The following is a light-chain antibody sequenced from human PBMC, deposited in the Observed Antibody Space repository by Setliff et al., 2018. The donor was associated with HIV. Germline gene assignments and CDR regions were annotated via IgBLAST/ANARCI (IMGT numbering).Light chain of an antibody. V-gene: IGLV1-40*01. CDR2: RNI. CDR3: QSYDSSLSGYV. Sequence: QSVLTQPPSVSGAPGQRVTISCTGSSSNIGAGYDVHWYQHLPGTAPKLLIYRNIDRPSGVPDRFSGSASGTSASLAISGLQAEDEADYYCQSYDSSLSGYVFVTGTKVTVL. J-gene: IGLJ1*01. CDR1: SSNIGAGYD.